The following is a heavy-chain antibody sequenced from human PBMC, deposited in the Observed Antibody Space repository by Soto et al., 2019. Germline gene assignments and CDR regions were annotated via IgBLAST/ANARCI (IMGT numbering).Heavy chain of an antibody. CDR1: GFTFSSYA. CDR2: ISGSGGST. Sequence: EVQLLESGGGLVQPGGSLRLSCAASGFTFSSYAMSWVRQAPGKGLEWVSAISGSGGSTYYADSVKGRFTISRDNSKNTLYQQMNSLRAEDTAVYYCATPGEDGDYPPPWIDPWGQGTLVTVSS. D-gene: IGHD4-17*01. V-gene: IGHV3-23*01. J-gene: IGHJ5*02. CDR3: ATPGEDGDYPPPWIDP.